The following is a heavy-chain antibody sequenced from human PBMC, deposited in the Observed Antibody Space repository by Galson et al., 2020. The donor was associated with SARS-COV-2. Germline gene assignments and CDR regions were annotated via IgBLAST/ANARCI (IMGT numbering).Heavy chain of an antibody. J-gene: IGHJ4*02. V-gene: IGHV3-23*01. CDR2: INIPGTTT. D-gene: IGHD4-17*01. Sequence: GGSLRLSCTASGFTFSSFALGWVRQAPGEGLQWVSAINIPGTTTHYADSVKGRFTISRDNSKNTVYLQMNSLRAEDTAIYYCAKRYGARGGGHFDYWGQGTLVTVSS. CDR3: AKRYGARGGGHFDY. CDR1: GFTFSSFA.